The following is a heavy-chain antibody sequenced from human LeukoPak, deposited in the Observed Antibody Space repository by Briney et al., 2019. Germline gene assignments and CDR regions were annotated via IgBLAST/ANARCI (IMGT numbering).Heavy chain of an antibody. J-gene: IGHJ4*02. CDR1: GGSITSYY. CDR2: IYYTGST. V-gene: IGHV4-59*08. D-gene: IGHD3-22*01. Sequence: KPSETLSLTCTVSGGSITSYYWNWIRQPPGKGLEWLGYIYYTGSTNSNPSLKSRLTISLDTSKKQFSLKLSSVTAADTAIYYCASSYFYDGNRYFDYWGQGALVTVSS. CDR3: ASSYFYDGNRYFDY.